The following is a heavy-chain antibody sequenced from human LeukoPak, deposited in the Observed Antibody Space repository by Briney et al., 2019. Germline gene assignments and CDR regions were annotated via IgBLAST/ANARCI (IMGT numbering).Heavy chain of an antibody. CDR2: IYTSGST. V-gene: IGHV4-61*02. CDR3: ARDPRAAAGTGFDY. J-gene: IGHJ4*02. D-gene: IGHD6-13*01. CDR1: GGSISGGSYY. Sequence: PSQTLSLTCTVSGGSISGGSYYWSWIRQPAGKGLEWIGRIYTSGSTNYNPSLKSRVTISVDTSKNQFSLKLSSVTAADTAVYYCARDPRAAAGTGFDYWGQGALVTVSS.